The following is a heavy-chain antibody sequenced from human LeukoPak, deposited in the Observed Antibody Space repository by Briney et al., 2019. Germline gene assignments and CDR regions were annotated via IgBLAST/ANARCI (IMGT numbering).Heavy chain of an antibody. CDR2: INPNSGGT. Sequence: GASVKVSCTASGYTFTSYYMHWVRQAPGQGLEWMGWINPNSGGTNYAQKFQGWVTMTRDTSISTAYMELSRLRSDDTAVYYCARGAVAGTHTFDYWGQGTLVTVSS. CDR1: GYTFTSYY. CDR3: ARGAVAGTHTFDY. J-gene: IGHJ4*02. D-gene: IGHD6-19*01. V-gene: IGHV1-2*04.